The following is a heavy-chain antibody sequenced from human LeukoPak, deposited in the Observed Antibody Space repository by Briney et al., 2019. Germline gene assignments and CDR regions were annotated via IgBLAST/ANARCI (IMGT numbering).Heavy chain of an antibody. J-gene: IGHJ4*02. Sequence: AGGSLSLSCAASGLTYSSYWMNWVRQAPGKGLDWLANIKQDGSERYYVDSVKGRFTISRDNAKNSLYLQMNSLRAEDTAVYYCARVASSGYYYFSDYWGQGTQITVSS. D-gene: IGHD3-22*01. CDR2: IKQDGSER. CDR3: ARVASSGYYYFSDY. CDR1: GLTYSSYW. V-gene: IGHV3-7*01.